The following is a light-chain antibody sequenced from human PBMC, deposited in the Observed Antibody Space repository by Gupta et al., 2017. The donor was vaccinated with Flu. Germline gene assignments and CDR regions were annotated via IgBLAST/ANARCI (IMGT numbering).Light chain of an antibody. Sequence: GATLSCMTSQSVSSNYLAWYQQKPGQAPRLLIYGAYHRAAGIPDRFSGSGSWPDFILTISRLEPADLAVYYCQQYVTLPTGVPFGPGTRV. J-gene: IGKJ3*01. CDR2: GAY. CDR3: QQYVTLPTGVP. V-gene: IGKV3-20*01. CDR1: QSVSSNY.